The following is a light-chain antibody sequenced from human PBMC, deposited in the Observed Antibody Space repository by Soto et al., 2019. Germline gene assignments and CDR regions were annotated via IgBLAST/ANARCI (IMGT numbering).Light chain of an antibody. CDR3: QQYNSYSWT. J-gene: IGKJ1*01. CDR1: QSISNW. Sequence: DSQMTQSPSSVSAAVGDRVTITCRASQSISNWLAWYQQKPGKAPKLLIYDASSLESGVPSRFSGSGSGTEFTLTIISLQPDDFATYYCQQYNSYSWTFGQGTKV. V-gene: IGKV1-5*01. CDR2: DAS.